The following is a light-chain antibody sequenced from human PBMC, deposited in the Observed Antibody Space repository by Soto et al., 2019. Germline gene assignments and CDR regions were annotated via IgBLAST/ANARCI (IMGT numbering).Light chain of an antibody. Sequence: DIPMTQSPSSLSASVGDSVTITCRASPPISSPLSWYQQKPGKVPKLLIYATSKLQSGVPSRFSGSRSGTDFTLTISSLQPEDFATYYCQHSYDTPAFGQGTRLEIK. J-gene: IGKJ5*01. CDR2: ATS. CDR3: QHSYDTPA. V-gene: IGKV1-39*01. CDR1: PPISSP.